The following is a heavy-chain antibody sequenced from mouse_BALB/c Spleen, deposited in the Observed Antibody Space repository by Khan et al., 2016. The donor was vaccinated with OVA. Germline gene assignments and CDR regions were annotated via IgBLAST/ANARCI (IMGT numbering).Heavy chain of an antibody. V-gene: IGHV5-15*02. J-gene: IGHJ3*01. Sequence: EMELVESGGGLVQPGGSRKLSCAASGFTFSDYGMAWVRQAPGKGPEWVAFISDLAYTFYYADTVTGRFTLSRENAKNTLYLEMSSLRSGDTAMYYCARGGGTAPFAYWGQGTLVTVSA. CDR3: ARGGGTAPFAY. D-gene: IGHD1-2*01. CDR1: GFTFSDYG. CDR2: ISDLAYTF.